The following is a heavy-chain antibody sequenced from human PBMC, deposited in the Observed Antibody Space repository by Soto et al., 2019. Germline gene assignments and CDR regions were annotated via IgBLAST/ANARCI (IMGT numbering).Heavy chain of an antibody. D-gene: IGHD3-9*01. Sequence: GGSLRLSCTASGFTFGDYAMSWFRQAPGKGLEWVGFIRSKANGETTEYASSVKGRFTISREYSKRIAYMQMNSLKTEDTAVYYGTRENYDILTGYYFDYWGQGTLVTVSS. CDR2: IRSKANGETT. CDR1: GFTFGDYA. V-gene: IGHV3-49*03. J-gene: IGHJ4*02. CDR3: TRENYDILTGYYFDY.